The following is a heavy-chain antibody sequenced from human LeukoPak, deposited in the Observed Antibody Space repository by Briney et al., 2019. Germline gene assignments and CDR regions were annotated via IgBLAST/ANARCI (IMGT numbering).Heavy chain of an antibody. D-gene: IGHD5-18*01. Sequence: ASVKVSCKASGYTFTDYFMHWVRQAPGQGLEWMGWINPNSGGTRYAQKFQGRVTMTRDTSISTAYMELSRLRSDDTAVYYCARDPGYSSPRGDYWGQGTLVTVSS. CDR3: ARDPGYSSPRGDY. CDR1: GYTFTDYF. J-gene: IGHJ4*02. V-gene: IGHV1-2*02. CDR2: INPNSGGT.